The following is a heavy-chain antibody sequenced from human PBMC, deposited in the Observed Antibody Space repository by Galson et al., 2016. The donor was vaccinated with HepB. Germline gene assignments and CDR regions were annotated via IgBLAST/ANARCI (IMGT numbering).Heavy chain of an antibody. CDR3: AKVVLTGRGFDL. J-gene: IGHJ2*01. V-gene: IGHV3-11*01. CDR2: VSGSGYSI. Sequence: SLRLSCAASGFLFGDYYLTWIRQAPGKGLEWLSYVSGSGYSIFYADSVKGRFTISRDNAKKSLFLQLNSLRAEDTAVYYCAKVVLTGRGFDLWGRGTLVAVSS. CDR1: GFLFGDYY. D-gene: IGHD3-10*01.